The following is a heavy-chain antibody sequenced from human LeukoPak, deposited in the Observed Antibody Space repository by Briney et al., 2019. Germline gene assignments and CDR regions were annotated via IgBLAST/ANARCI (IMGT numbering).Heavy chain of an antibody. CDR1: GFTFSSYS. D-gene: IGHD3-16*02. CDR2: ISSSSSTI. Sequence: PGGSLRLSCAASGFTFSSYSMNWVRQAPGKGLEWVSYISSSSSTIYYANSVKGRFTISRDNAKNSLYLQMNSLRAEDTAVYYCARGDYDYVWGSYRYTWPLLDYWGQGTLVTVSS. CDR3: ARGDYDYVWGSYRYTWPLLDY. V-gene: IGHV3-48*01. J-gene: IGHJ4*02.